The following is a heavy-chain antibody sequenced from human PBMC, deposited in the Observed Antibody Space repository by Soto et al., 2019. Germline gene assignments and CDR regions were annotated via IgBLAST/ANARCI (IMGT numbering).Heavy chain of an antibody. CDR3: SRGGGASGWYGFFDY. Sequence: GGSLRLSCAASGFTFNSYAMTWIRQAPGRGLEWVSLISGSDGTTYYADSVKGRFTISGDNSKNTLYIQMNSLTAEDTALYYCSRGGGASGWYGFFDYWGQGTLVTVSS. J-gene: IGHJ4*02. CDR2: ISGSDGTT. V-gene: IGHV3-23*01. CDR1: GFTFNSYA. D-gene: IGHD6-19*01.